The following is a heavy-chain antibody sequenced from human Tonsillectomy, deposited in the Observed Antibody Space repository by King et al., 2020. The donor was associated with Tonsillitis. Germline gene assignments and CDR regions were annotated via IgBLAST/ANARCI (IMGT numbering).Heavy chain of an antibody. CDR2: ISGSGGST. CDR3: AKLYYDIWSGRNWFDP. CDR1: GFTFSSYA. V-gene: IGHV3-23*04. Sequence: VQLVESGGGLVQPGGSLRLSCAASGFTFSSYAMSWVRQAPGKGLEWVSAISGSGGSTYYADSVKGRFTISRDNSKNTLYLQMNSLRAEDTAVYYCAKLYYDIWSGRNWFDPWGQGTLVTVSS. J-gene: IGHJ5*02. D-gene: IGHD3-3*01.